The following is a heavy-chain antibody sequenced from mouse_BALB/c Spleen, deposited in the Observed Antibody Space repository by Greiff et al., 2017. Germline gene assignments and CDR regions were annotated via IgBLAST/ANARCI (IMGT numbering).Heavy chain of an antibody. CDR1: GFTFSDYY. CDR3: ARDRGGITRAMDY. V-gene: IGHV5-4*02. D-gene: IGHD2-4*01. CDR2: ISDGGSYT. J-gene: IGHJ4*01. Sequence: EVMLVESGGGLVKPGGSLKLSCAASGFTFSDYYMYWVRQTPEKRLEWVATISDGGSYTYYPDSVKGRFTISRDNAKNNLYLQMSSLKSEDTAMYYCARDRGGITRAMDYWGQGTSVTVSS.